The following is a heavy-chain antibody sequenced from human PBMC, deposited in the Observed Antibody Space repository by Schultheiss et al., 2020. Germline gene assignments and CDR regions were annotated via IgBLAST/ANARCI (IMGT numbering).Heavy chain of an antibody. D-gene: IGHD3-22*01. Sequence: GGSLRLSCAASGFTFSSYGMHWVRQAPGKGLEWVAVISYDGSNKYYADSVKGRFTISRDNSKNTLYLQMNSLRAEDTAVYYCARDRSSGYYYNFDYWGQGTLVPVSS. CDR2: ISYDGSNK. CDR1: GFTFSSYG. J-gene: IGHJ4*02. V-gene: IGHV3-30*03. CDR3: ARDRSSGYYYNFDY.